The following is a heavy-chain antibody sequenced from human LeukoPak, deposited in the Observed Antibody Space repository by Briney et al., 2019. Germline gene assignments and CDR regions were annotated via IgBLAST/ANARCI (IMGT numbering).Heavy chain of an antibody. D-gene: IGHD3-22*01. CDR1: GFTLDDYA. Sequence: GRSLRLSCAASGFTLDDYAMHWVRQAPGKGLEWVSDISWNSVNIGYADSVKGRFTISRDNAKNSLYLQMNSLRAEDMALYYCAKGTMIVVGVGDYFDYWGQGTLVTVSS. CDR3: AKGTMIVVGVGDYFDY. CDR2: ISWNSVNI. J-gene: IGHJ4*02. V-gene: IGHV3-9*03.